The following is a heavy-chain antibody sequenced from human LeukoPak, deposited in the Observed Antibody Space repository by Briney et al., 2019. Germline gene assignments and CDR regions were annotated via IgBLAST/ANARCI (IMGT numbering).Heavy chain of an antibody. CDR2: IRYDGSNK. V-gene: IGHV3-30*02. CDR3: AKSKIEYQLXPDY. Sequence: GGSLRLSCAASGFAFSSYGMHWVRQAPGKGLEWVAFIRYDGSNKYYADSVKGRFTISRDNSKNTLYLQMNSLRAEDTAVYYCAKSKIEYQLXPDYXXQGTLVTVSS. CDR1: GFAFSSYG. J-gene: IGHJ4*02. D-gene: IGHD2-2*01.